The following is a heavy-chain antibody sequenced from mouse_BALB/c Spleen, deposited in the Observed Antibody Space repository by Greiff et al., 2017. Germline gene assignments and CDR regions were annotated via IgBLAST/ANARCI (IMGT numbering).Heavy chain of an antibody. CDR2: IRSKSNNYAT. D-gene: IGHD2-14*01. Sequence: EVQGVESGGGLVQPKGSLKLSCAASGFTFNTYAMNWVRQAPGKGLEWVARIRSKSNNYATYYADSVKDRFTISRDDSQSMLYLQMNNLKTEDTAMYYCVRRGYDGAMDDWGQGTSVTVSS. J-gene: IGHJ4*01. CDR1: GFTFNTYA. CDR3: VRRGYDGAMDD. V-gene: IGHV10-1*02.